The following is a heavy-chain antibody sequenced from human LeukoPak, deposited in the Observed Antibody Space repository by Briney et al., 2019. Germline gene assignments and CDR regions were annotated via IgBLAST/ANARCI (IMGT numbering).Heavy chain of an antibody. CDR2: ISSSSSYI. D-gene: IGHD3-10*01. V-gene: IGHV3-21*01. CDR3: ARGAILWFGELGHYMDV. Sequence: GGSLRLSCAASGFTFSSYSMNWVRQAPGKGLEWVSSISSSSSYIYYADSVKGRFTISRDNAKNSLYLQMNSLRAEDTAVYYCARGAILWFGELGHYMDVWGKGTTVTVSS. J-gene: IGHJ6*03. CDR1: GFTFSSYS.